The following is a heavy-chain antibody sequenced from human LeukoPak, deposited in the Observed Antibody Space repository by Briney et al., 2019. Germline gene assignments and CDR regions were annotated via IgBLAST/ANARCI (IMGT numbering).Heavy chain of an antibody. CDR3: ARADIPGDY. Sequence: GVSLTLSCAASRFTFCSYGMHWDPQAPGKGLEWVAVIWYDGSNKHYADSVKGRLTISRDNSKNTLYLQMNSLRAEDTAVYYCARADIPGDYWGQGTLVTVSS. CDR2: IWYDGSNK. V-gene: IGHV3-33*01. CDR1: RFTFCSYG. D-gene: IGHD3-9*01. J-gene: IGHJ4*02.